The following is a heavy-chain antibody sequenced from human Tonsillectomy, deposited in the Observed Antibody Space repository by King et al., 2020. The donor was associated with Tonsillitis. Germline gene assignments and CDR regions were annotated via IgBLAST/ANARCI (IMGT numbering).Heavy chain of an antibody. Sequence: VQLVASGGGLVQTGGSLRLSCAVSGFTFSRYWMSWVRQAPGKGLEWVANIKKDGSEKYYVDSVKGRFTISRDNAKNSLYLQMNSLRAEDTAVYYCARSGYGDNWFDPWGQGTLVTVSS. CDR1: GFTFSRYW. V-gene: IGHV3-7*01. CDR2: IKKDGSEK. D-gene: IGHD4-17*01. J-gene: IGHJ5*02. CDR3: ARSGYGDNWFDP.